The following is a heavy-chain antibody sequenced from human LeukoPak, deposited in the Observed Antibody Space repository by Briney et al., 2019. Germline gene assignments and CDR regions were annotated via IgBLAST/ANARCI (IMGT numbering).Heavy chain of an antibody. V-gene: IGHV1-69*01. CDR1: GGTFSSYA. Sequence: ASVKVSCTASGGTFSSYAISWVRQAPGQGREWMGGIIPIFGTANYAQKFQGRVTITADESTSTAYMELSSLRSEDTAVYYRAKPNYYGSGSYYHFDYWGQGTLVTVSS. CDR2: IIPIFGTA. J-gene: IGHJ4*02. D-gene: IGHD3-10*01. CDR3: AKPNYYGSGSYYHFDY.